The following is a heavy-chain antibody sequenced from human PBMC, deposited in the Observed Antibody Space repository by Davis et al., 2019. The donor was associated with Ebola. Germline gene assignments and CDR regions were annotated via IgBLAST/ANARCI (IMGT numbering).Heavy chain of an antibody. D-gene: IGHD4-11*01. V-gene: IGHV1-2*04. CDR2: ISAYNGNT. CDR1: GGTFSSYA. Sequence: ASVKVSCKASGGTFSSYAISWVRQAPGQGLEWMGWISAYNGNTNYAQKFQGWVTMTRDTSISTAYMELSRLRSDDTAVYYCAREGTVTTGMFDYYYGMDVWGQGTTVTVSS. CDR3: AREGTVTTGMFDYYYGMDV. J-gene: IGHJ6*02.